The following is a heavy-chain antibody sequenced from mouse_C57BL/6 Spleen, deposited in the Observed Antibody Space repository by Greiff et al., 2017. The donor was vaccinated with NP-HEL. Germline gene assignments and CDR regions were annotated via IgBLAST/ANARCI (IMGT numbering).Heavy chain of an antibody. CDR3: ASERSSPAWFAD. J-gene: IGHJ3*01. CDR1: GFSLTSYG. V-gene: IGHV2-6*01. D-gene: IGHD1-1*01. CDR2: IWGVGST. Sequence: VKLMESGPGLVAPSQSLSITCTVSGFSLTSYGVDWVRQSPGKGLEWLGVIWGVGSTHYNSALQSSLRISKDNSKSQVFLKMNSLQTDDTAMYDCASERSSPAWFADWGQGTLVTVSA.